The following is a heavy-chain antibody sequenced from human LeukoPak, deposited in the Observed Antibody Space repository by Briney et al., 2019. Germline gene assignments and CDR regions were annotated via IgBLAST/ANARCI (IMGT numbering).Heavy chain of an antibody. CDR1: GFTFSDYA. D-gene: IGHD5-18*01. Sequence: GGSLRLSCAASGFTFSDYAMSWARQAPGKGLEWVSTFSRSGGRTFYADSVKGRFTISRDNSKNTLYLQMNSLRAEDTAVYYCAKGRYSYGETFFDYWGQGTLVTVSS. V-gene: IGHV3-23*01. J-gene: IGHJ4*02. CDR2: FSRSGGRT. CDR3: AKGRYSYGETFFDY.